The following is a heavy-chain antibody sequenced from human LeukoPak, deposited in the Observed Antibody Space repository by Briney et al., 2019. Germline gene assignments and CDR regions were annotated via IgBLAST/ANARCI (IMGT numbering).Heavy chain of an antibody. CDR3: VGLGENY. CDR2: IKQGGSEK. Sequence: PGGSLRLSCAASGFTFRRYWMSWARQASGKGLEWVANIKQGGSEKYYVDSVKGRFTISRDNAKNSLYLQMNSLRAEDTAVYYCVGLGENYWGQGTLVTVSS. D-gene: IGHD3-10*01. J-gene: IGHJ4*02. V-gene: IGHV3-7*02. CDR1: GFTFRRYW.